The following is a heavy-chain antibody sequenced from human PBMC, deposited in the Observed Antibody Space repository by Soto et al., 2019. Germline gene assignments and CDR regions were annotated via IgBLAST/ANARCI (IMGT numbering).Heavy chain of an antibody. D-gene: IGHD4-17*01. V-gene: IGHV3-30-3*01. Sequence: GGSLRLSCAASGFTFSSYAMHWVRQAPGKGLEWVAVISYDGSNKYYADSVKGRFTISRDNSKNTLYLQMNSLRAEDTAVYYCARDPSYGDYAFDYWGQGTLVTVSS. CDR3: ARDPSYGDYAFDY. J-gene: IGHJ4*02. CDR1: GFTFSSYA. CDR2: ISYDGSNK.